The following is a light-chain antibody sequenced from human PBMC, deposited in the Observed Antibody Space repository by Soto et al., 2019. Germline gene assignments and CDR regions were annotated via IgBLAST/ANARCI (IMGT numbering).Light chain of an antibody. Sequence: QSALTQPPSASGSPGQGVTISCTGTSSDVGGYNYVSWYQQHPVKAPKVMIYDVNKRPSGVPDRYSGSKSGNTASLTVSGLQAEDEADYSCSSHAGSENPFVFGTGTKLTVL. J-gene: IGLJ1*01. CDR1: SSDVGGYNY. CDR2: DVN. V-gene: IGLV2-8*01. CDR3: SSHAGSENPFV.